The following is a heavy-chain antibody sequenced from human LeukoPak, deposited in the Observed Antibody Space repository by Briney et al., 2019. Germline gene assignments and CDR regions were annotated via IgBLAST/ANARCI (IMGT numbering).Heavy chain of an antibody. D-gene: IGHD5-24*01. V-gene: IGHV3-23*01. Sequence: GGSLRLSCAASGFIFSRLAISWVRRAPGRGLEWVSTTGLESVHTLCADSVQGRFTVSRDNSRNTLDLQMDNLRVDDTAVYYCAKGDDIGKHPTRAYYFDTWGQGTLVTVSS. J-gene: IGHJ4*02. CDR1: GFIFSRLA. CDR2: TGLESVHT. CDR3: AKGDDIGKHPTRAYYFDT.